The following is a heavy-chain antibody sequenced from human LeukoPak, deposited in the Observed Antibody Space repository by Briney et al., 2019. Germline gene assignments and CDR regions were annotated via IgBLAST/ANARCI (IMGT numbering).Heavy chain of an antibody. D-gene: IGHD3-3*01. V-gene: IGHV4-39*01. Sequence: SETLSLTCSVSGGSISSSDYYWGWIRQPPGKGLEWIGTMFYSGITYYSPFLKSRVTISVDTSKNQFSLKLSSVTAADTAVYFCARHGSSGVVITNFDYWGQGTLVTVSS. CDR1: GGSISSSDYY. CDR2: MFYSGIT. CDR3: ARHGSSGVVITNFDY. J-gene: IGHJ4*02.